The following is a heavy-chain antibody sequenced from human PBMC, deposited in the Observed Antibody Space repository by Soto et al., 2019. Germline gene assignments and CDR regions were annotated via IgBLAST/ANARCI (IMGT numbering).Heavy chain of an antibody. CDR1: GGSFSGYY. V-gene: IGHV4-34*01. Sequence: PSETLSLTCAVYGGSFSGYYWSWIRQPPGKGLEWIGEINHSGSTNYNPSLKSRVTTSVDTSKNQFSLKLSSVTAADTAVYYCASHYCTNGVCYRDNWFDPWGQGTLVTVSS. CDR3: ASHYCTNGVCYRDNWFDP. J-gene: IGHJ5*02. CDR2: INHSGST. D-gene: IGHD2-8*01.